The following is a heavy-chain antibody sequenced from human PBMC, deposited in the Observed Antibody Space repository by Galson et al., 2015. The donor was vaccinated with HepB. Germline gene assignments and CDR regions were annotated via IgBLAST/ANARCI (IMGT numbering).Heavy chain of an antibody. CDR2: ISGSGDST. J-gene: IGHJ3*02. V-gene: IGHV3-23*01. CDR1: GFTFTNYA. CDR3: ARESPTFDI. Sequence: SLRLSCAASGFTFTNYAMSWVRQAPGKGLEWVSVISGSGDSTWYADSVKGRFTISRDNSKNTLYVQMNSLRADDTAVYYCARESPTFDIWGQGTTVTVSS.